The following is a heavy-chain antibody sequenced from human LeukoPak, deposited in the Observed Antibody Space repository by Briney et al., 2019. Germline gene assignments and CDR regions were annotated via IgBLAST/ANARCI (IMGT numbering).Heavy chain of an antibody. CDR2: ISSSGST. Sequence: SETLSLTCSVSGASLSPHYWSWIRQPAGKGLEWIGRISSSGSTNYNPSLRSRVTISVDTSKNQFSLKLSSVTAADTAVYYCAGLRGNYYYYYYMDVWGKGTTVTVSS. CDR3: AGLRGNYYYYYYMDV. D-gene: IGHD3-10*01. V-gene: IGHV4-4*07. J-gene: IGHJ6*03. CDR1: GASLSPHY.